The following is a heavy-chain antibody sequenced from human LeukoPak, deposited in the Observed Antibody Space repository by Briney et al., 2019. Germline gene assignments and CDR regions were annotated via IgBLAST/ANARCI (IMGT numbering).Heavy chain of an antibody. CDR1: GGSISSGGYS. Sequence: SETLSLTCAVSGGSISSGGYSWSWIRQPPGKGLEWIGYIYHSGSTYYNPSLKSRVTISVDRSKNQFSLKLSSVTAADTAVYYCARDGWYFDYWGQGTLVTVSS. J-gene: IGHJ4*02. D-gene: IGHD6-19*01. CDR2: IYHSGST. CDR3: ARDGWYFDY. V-gene: IGHV4-30-2*01.